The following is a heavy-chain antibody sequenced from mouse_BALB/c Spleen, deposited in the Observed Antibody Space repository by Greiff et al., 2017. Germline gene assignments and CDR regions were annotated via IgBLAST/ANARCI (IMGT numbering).Heavy chain of an antibody. CDR2: ISSGGSYT. V-gene: IGHV5-9-4*01. J-gene: IGHJ1*01. CDR1: GFTFSSYA. Sequence: EVKLVESGGGLVKPGGSLKLSCAASGFTFSSYAMSWVRQSPEKRLEWVAEISSGGSYTYYPDTVTGRITISRDNAKNTLYLEMSSLRSEDTAMYYCARWDYDYWYFDVWGAGTTVTVSS. D-gene: IGHD2-4*01. CDR3: ARWDYDYWYFDV.